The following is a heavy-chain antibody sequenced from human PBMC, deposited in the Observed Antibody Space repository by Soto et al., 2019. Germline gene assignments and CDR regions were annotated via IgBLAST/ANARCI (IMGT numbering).Heavy chain of an antibody. Sequence: GESLKISCAASGFTFSNAWMSWVRQAPGKGLEWVGRIKSKTDGGTTDYAAPVKGRFTISRDDSKNTLYLQMNSLKTEDTAVYYCTTDPTGDRDDAFDIWGQGTMVTVSS. CDR2: IKSKTDGGTT. CDR1: GFTFSNAW. CDR3: TTDPTGDRDDAFDI. J-gene: IGHJ3*02. D-gene: IGHD7-27*01. V-gene: IGHV3-15*01.